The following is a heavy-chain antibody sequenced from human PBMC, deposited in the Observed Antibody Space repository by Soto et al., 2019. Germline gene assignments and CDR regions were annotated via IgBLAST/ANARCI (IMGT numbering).Heavy chain of an antibody. CDR3: GKENGYSSSWFEFDY. CDR1: GFTFSSYA. V-gene: IGHV3-23*01. Sequence: EVQLLESGGGLVQPGGSLRLSCAASGFTFSSYAMSWVRQAPGKGLEWVSAISGSGGSTYYADSVKGRFTISRDNSKNTLYLQMKSLGAEDKAVYYCGKENGYSSSWFEFDYCGQGTLVTVSS. D-gene: IGHD6-13*01. CDR2: ISGSGGST. J-gene: IGHJ4*02.